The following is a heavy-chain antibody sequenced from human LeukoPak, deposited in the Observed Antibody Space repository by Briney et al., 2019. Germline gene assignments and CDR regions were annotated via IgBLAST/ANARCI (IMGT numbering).Heavy chain of an antibody. V-gene: IGHV3-21*01. D-gene: IGHD6-13*01. CDR2: ISSSSSYI. CDR3: ASIIAAAGTVY. CDR1: GFTFSSYS. J-gene: IGHJ4*02. Sequence: GSPRLSCAASGFTFSSYSMNWVRQAPGKGLEWVSSISSSSSYIYYADSVKGRFTISRDNAKNSLYLQMNSLRAEDTAVYYCASIIAAAGTVYWGQGTLVTVSS.